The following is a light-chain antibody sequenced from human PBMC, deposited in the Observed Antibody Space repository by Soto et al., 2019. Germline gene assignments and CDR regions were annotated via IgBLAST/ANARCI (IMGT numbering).Light chain of an antibody. CDR1: QTIISSS. V-gene: IGKV3-20*01. CDR2: GAS. J-gene: IGKJ3*01. CDR3: QHYGRSDPIT. Sequence: LLTQSPGTLSLSPGKRATISWGASQTIISSSLAWYQQRPGQAPRLLIYGASIRATGVPDRFSGRGSGTDFTLTISRLEPEDFAVYYCQHYGRSDPITFGPGTKVDIK.